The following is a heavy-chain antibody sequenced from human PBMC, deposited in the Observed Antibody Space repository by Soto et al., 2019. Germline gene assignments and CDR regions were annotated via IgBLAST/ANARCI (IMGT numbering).Heavy chain of an antibody. J-gene: IGHJ6*02. CDR3: ARATTVTPTDGMDV. Sequence: PGGSLRLSCAASGFTFSISSINWVRQAPGKGLQWVSSISSSGTYIYYADSVKGRFTISRDNAKNSVYLQMNSLAAEDTAVYYCARATTVTPTDGMDVWGQGTTVTVSS. CDR2: ISSSGTYI. CDR1: GFTFSISS. D-gene: IGHD4-17*01. V-gene: IGHV3-21*01.